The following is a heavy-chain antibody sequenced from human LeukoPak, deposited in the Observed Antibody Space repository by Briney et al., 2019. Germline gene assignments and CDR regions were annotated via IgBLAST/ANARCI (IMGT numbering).Heavy chain of an antibody. CDR3: ARVIGYYSGHWFDP. J-gene: IGHJ5*02. Sequence: PSETLSLTCTVSGGSISSYYWSWIRQPPGKGLEWIGYIYYSGSTNYNPSLKCRVTISVDTSKNQFSLKLSSVTAADTAVYYCARVIGYYSGHWFDPWGQGTLVTVSS. D-gene: IGHD3-22*01. V-gene: IGHV4-59*01. CDR2: IYYSGST. CDR1: GGSISSYY.